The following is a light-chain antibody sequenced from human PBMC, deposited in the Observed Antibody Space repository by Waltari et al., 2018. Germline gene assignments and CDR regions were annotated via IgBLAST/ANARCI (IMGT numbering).Light chain of an antibody. Sequence: EVMLTQSPDTLSLSPGERATLSCRASQSVSSYLAWYQQKPGQAPRLLIYGASSRATGIPDRFSGSGSGTDFTLTISILEPEDVAVYYCQQYDTSGTFGPGTKVDIK. CDR1: QSVSSY. CDR2: GAS. J-gene: IGKJ3*01. V-gene: IGKV3-20*01. CDR3: QQYDTSGT.